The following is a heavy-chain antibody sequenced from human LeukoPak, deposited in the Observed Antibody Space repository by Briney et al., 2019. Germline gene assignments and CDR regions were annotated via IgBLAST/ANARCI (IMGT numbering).Heavy chain of an antibody. Sequence: ASETLSLTCTVSGASMSGQHWSWIRQAPGKGLEWIAWIHYDGRTNYNPSLKSRLSLSVDTSTNQFSLSLNSVTAADTAVYFCARHLNGGTHPLDNWGPGIRVTVSP. V-gene: IGHV4-59*08. D-gene: IGHD2-8*01. J-gene: IGHJ4*02. CDR3: ARHLNGGTHPLDN. CDR1: GASMSGQH. CDR2: IHYDGRT.